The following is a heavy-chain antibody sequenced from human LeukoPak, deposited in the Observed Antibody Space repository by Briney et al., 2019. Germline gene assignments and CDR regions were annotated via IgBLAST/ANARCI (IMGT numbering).Heavy chain of an antibody. D-gene: IGHD4-17*01. CDR2: IKQDGSEK. V-gene: IGHV3-7*01. Sequence: GGSLRLSCAASGFTFSSYWMSWVRQAPGKGLEWVANIKQDGSEKYYVDSVKGRFTISRDNAKNSLYLQMTSLRAEDTAVYYCAGEAYGDYVSTYWGQGTLVTVSS. CDR3: AGEAYGDYVSTY. J-gene: IGHJ4*02. CDR1: GFTFSSYW.